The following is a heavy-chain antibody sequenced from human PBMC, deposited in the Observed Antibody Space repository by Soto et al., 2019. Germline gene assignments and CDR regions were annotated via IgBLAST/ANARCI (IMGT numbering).Heavy chain of an antibody. D-gene: IGHD2-2*01. J-gene: IGHJ4*02. CDR2: IYYSGST. Sequence: SETLSLTCTVSGGSISSGGYYWSWIRQHPGKGLEWIGYIYYSGSTYYNPSLKSRVTISVDTSKNQFSLKLSSVTAADTAVYYCARGVPVRYLDYWGQGTLVTVSS. CDR3: ARGVPVRYLDY. V-gene: IGHV4-31*03. CDR1: GGSISSGGYY.